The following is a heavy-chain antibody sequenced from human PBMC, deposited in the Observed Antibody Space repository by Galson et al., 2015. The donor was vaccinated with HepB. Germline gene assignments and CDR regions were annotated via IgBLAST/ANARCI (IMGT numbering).Heavy chain of an antibody. Sequence: SVKVSCKASGYTFTSYGISWVRQAPGQGLEWMGWISAYNGNTNYAQKFQGRVTITADESTSTAYMELSSLRSEDTAVYYCAREHYDSSGKAYAFDIWGQGTMVTVSS. CDR2: ISAYNGNT. J-gene: IGHJ3*02. CDR1: GYTFTSYG. V-gene: IGHV1-18*01. CDR3: AREHYDSSGKAYAFDI. D-gene: IGHD3-22*01.